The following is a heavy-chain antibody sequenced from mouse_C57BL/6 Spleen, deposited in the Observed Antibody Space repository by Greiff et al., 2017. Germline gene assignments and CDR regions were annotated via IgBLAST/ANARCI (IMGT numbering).Heavy chain of an antibody. CDR3: ARRGGAMDY. CDR1: GYAFSSSW. CDR2: IYPGDGDT. D-gene: IGHD1-1*02. V-gene: IGHV1-82*01. Sequence: QVQLQQSGPELVKPGASVKISCKASGYAFSSSWMNWVKQRPGKGLEWIGRIYPGDGDTNYNGKFKGKATLTADKSSSTAYMQHSSLTSEDSAVYFCARRGGAMDYWGQGTAVTDSS. J-gene: IGHJ4*01.